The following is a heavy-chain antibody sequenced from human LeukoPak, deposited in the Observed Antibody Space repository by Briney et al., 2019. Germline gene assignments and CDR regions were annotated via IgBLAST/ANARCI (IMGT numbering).Heavy chain of an antibody. J-gene: IGHJ4*02. V-gene: IGHV3-48*03. CDR2: ISSSGSTI. Sequence: PGGSLRLSCAASGFTFSSYEMNWVRQAPGKGLEWVSYISSSGSTIYYADSVKGRFTISRDNAKNSLYLQMNSLRAEDTAVYYCARERVRGPFDYWGQGTLVTVSS. D-gene: IGHD3-10*01. CDR1: GFTFSSYE. CDR3: ARERVRGPFDY.